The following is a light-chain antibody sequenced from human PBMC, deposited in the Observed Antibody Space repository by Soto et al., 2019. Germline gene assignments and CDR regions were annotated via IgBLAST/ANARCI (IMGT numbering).Light chain of an antibody. J-gene: IGKJ4*01. V-gene: IGKV3-20*01. CDR1: QSITSSY. CDR3: QQFTSYPLT. Sequence: IVFTQSPGTLSVSPGERATLSCRASQSITSSYLAWYQQKPGQAPRLLIYGTSSRATGIPDRFSGSGSGTDFTLTISRLEPEDFAVYYCQQFTSYPLTFGGGTKVDIK. CDR2: GTS.